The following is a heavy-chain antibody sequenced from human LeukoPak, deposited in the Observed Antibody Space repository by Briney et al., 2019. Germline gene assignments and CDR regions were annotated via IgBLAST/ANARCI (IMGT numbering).Heavy chain of an antibody. CDR3: AKVWSSSRLLDY. CDR2: ISYDGSNK. D-gene: IGHD6-13*01. V-gene: IGHV3-30*18. Sequence: GGSLRLSCAASGFTFSSYGMHWVRQAPGKGLEGVAVISYDGSNKYYADSVKGRFTISRDNSKNTLYLQMNSLRAEDTAVYYCAKVWSSSRLLDYWGQGTLVTVSS. J-gene: IGHJ4*02. CDR1: GFTFSSYG.